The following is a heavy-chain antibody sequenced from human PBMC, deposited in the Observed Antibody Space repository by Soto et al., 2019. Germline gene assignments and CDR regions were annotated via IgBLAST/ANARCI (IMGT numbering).Heavy chain of an antibody. CDR3: AKGCEGSCSQTSCLYFSDS. D-gene: IGHD2-15*01. CDR1: GFTFSTYA. CDR2: ISGSGDSS. V-gene: IGHV3-23*01. J-gene: IGHJ4*02. Sequence: EVQLLDSGGGLVQPGGSLRLSCAASGFTFSTYAMSWIRQAPGKGLEWVSTISGSGDSSYYATSVKGRFTISRDNSRNTLELQMNSLRVEDTAVYYCAKGCEGSCSQTSCLYFSDSWGQGTLVTVSS.